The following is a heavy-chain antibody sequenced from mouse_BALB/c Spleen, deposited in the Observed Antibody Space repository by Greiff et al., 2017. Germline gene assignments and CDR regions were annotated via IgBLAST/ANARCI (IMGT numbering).Heavy chain of an antibody. CDR1: GFTFSSYG. V-gene: IGHV5-6*01. Sequence: EVQGVESGGDLVKPGGSLKLSCAASGFTFSSYGMSWVRQTPDKRLEWVATISSGGSYTYYPDSVKGRFTISRDNAKNTLYLQMSRLKSEDTAMYYCARQGGNYEGYYAMDYWGQGTSVTVSS. CDR2: ISSGGSYT. D-gene: IGHD2-1*01. CDR3: ARQGGNYEGYYAMDY. J-gene: IGHJ4*01.